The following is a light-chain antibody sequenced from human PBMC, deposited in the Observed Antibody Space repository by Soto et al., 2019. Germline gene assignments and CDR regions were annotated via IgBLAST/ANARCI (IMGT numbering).Light chain of an antibody. V-gene: IGLV2-23*03. J-gene: IGLJ2*01. Sequence: QSALTQPASVSGSPGQSITIPCTGTSSDVGSYNLVSWYQQHPGKAPKLMIYEGSKRPSGVSNRFSGSKSGNTASLTISGLQAEDEADYYCCSYAGSSTIHVVFGGGTKVTVL. CDR3: CSYAGSSTIHVV. CDR2: EGS. CDR1: SSDVGSYNL.